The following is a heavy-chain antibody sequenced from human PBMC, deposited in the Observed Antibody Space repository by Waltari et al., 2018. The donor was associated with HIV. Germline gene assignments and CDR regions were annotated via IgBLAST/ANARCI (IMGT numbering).Heavy chain of an antibody. D-gene: IGHD3-22*01. V-gene: IGHV7-4-1*01. CDR1: GYSFTTYT. Sequence: QVQLVQSGSELRKPGASVKVSCRASGYSFTTYTINWVRQAPGQGLEWMGWINTNTGNRTYAQGFTGQFVFSLDTSVNTAYLQIYSLKAEDTAVYFCATDLHWYSSRGDYYERKLEHWGQGTLVTVSS. CDR2: INTNTGNR. J-gene: IGHJ4*02. CDR3: ATDLHWYSSRGDYYERKLEH.